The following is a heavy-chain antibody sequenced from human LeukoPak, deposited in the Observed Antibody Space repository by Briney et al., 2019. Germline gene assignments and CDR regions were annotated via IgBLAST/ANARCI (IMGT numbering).Heavy chain of an antibody. D-gene: IGHD6-19*01. CDR1: GFTFSSYW. V-gene: IGHV3-74*01. Sequence: GGSLRLSCAASGFTFSSYWMHWVRQAPGKGLVWVSRINSDGSSTSYADSVKGRFTISRDNAKNTLYLQMNSLRAEDTAVYYCVSSIAVAAPEAWGDAFDIWGQGTMVTVSS. CDR3: VSSIAVAAPEAWGDAFDI. J-gene: IGHJ3*02. CDR2: INSDGSST.